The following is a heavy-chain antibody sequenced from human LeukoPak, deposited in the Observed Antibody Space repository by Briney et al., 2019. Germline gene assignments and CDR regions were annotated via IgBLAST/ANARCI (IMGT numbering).Heavy chain of an antibody. D-gene: IGHD2-21*02. CDR3: ATFAIQSVVTDFDY. CDR1: GFSVSNNY. J-gene: IGHJ4*02. Sequence: GGSLRLSCAASGFSVSNNYMSWVRQAPGKGLEWISVIYSGGNTFYADSVKGRFTISRDNSKNTLHLQMNSLRAEDTAVYYCATFAIQSVVTDFDYWGQGTLVTVST. V-gene: IGHV3-53*01. CDR2: IYSGGNT.